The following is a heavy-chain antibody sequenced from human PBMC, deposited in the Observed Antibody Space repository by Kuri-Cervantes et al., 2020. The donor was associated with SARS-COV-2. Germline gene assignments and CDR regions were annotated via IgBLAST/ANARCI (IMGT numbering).Heavy chain of an antibody. CDR1: GGSISSYY. Sequence: SETLSLTCTVSGGSISSYYWSWIRQPPGKGLEWIGSIYHSGSTYYNPSLKSRVTISVDTSKNQFSLKLSSVTAADTAVYYCARVGRAGPFDYWGQGTLVTVSS. J-gene: IGHJ4*02. V-gene: IGHV4-38-2*02. D-gene: IGHD6-13*01. CDR3: ARVGRAGPFDY. CDR2: IYHSGST.